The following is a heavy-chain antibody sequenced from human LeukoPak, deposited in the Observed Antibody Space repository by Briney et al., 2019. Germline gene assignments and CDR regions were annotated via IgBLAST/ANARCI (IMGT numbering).Heavy chain of an antibody. D-gene: IGHD2-8*01. Sequence: GGSLRLSCAASGVTLSTYAMSWARQAPGRGLEWVSGISSSGSGGNTYYADSVKGRFTISRDISQNMLYLQMNSLRVEDTAVYYCAKDSPYNGGPDLDYWGQGTLVTVSS. CDR3: AKDSPYNGGPDLDY. J-gene: IGHJ4*02. CDR2: ISSSGSGGNT. CDR1: GVTLSTYA. V-gene: IGHV3-23*01.